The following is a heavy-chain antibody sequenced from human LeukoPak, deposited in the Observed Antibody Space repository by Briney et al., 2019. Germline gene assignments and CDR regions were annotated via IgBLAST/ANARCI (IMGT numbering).Heavy chain of an antibody. J-gene: IGHJ4*02. CDR1: GGSISSYY. Sequence: SETLSLTCTVSGGSISSYYWSWIRQPAGKGLEWIGRIYTSGSTKYNSSLKSRVTMSVDTSKNQFSLKLSSVTAADTAVYYCARGFLGDYYGSGSYYVFDYWGQGTLVTVSS. D-gene: IGHD3-10*01. V-gene: IGHV4-4*07. CDR3: ARGFLGDYYGSGSYYVFDY. CDR2: IYTSGST.